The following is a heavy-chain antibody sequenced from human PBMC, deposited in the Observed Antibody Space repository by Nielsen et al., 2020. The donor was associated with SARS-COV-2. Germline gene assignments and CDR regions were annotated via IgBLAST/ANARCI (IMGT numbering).Heavy chain of an antibody. CDR3: AREDLPYPLYSSGWYHARAYYYGMDV. Sequence: GESLKISCAASGFTFSSYEMNWVRQAPGKGLEWVSYISSSGSTIYYADSVKGRFTISRDNAKNSLYLQMNSLRDEDTAVYYCAREDLPYPLYSSGWYHARAYYYGMDVWGQGTTVTVSS. D-gene: IGHD6-19*01. V-gene: IGHV3-48*03. CDR2: ISSSGSTI. J-gene: IGHJ6*02. CDR1: GFTFSSYE.